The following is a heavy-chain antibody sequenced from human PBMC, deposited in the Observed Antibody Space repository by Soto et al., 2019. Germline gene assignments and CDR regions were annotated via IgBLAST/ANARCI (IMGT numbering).Heavy chain of an antibody. Sequence: ASVKVSCKASGYTFTSYGISCVRQAPGQGLEWMGIINPSGGSTTYAQKFQGRVTMTRDTSTSTVYMELSSLRSEDTAVYYCARVGGYSYGGVDYWGQGTLVTVSS. D-gene: IGHD5-18*01. CDR3: ARVGGYSYGGVDY. CDR2: INPSGGST. J-gene: IGHJ4*02. CDR1: GYTFTSYG. V-gene: IGHV1-46*01.